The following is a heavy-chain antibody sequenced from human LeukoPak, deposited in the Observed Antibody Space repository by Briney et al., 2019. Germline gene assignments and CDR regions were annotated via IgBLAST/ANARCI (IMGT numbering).Heavy chain of an antibody. D-gene: IGHD1-1*01. CDR2: ISGYNGNT. V-gene: IGHV1-18*01. CDR3: ARDGGEYNWNPTPLFDY. CDR1: GYTFTSYG. Sequence: AGVTVSFMCSGYTFTSYGISWVRPAPAQGLEWMGWISGYNGNTKYAQNVQGRVTMTTDTSTSTAFMELRSLRSDDTDVYYCARDGGEYNWNPTPLFDYWGQGTLVTVSS. J-gene: IGHJ4*02.